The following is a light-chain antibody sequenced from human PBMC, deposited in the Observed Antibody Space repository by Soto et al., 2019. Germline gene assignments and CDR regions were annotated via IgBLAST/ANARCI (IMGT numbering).Light chain of an antibody. V-gene: IGKV3-20*01. J-gene: IGKJ1*01. CDR1: QSVSSSY. CDR3: QQSGT. Sequence: EIVLTQSPGTLSLSPGERATLSCRASQSVSSSYLAWYQHKPGQAPRLLIYRASNRAAGIPDRFSGSWSGTDFTLTISRLEPEDFAVYYCQQSGTFGQGTKVEIK. CDR2: RAS.